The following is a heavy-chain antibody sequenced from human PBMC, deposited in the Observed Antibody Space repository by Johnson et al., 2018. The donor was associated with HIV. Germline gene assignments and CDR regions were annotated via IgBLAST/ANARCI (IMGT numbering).Heavy chain of an antibody. CDR3: TSYSSGWPGGAFDI. CDR2: ISGSGGST. Sequence: VQLVESGGGLVQPGGSLRLSCAASGFTFSSYAMSWVRQAPGTGLEWVSTISGSGGSTYYADSVKGRFTISRDNSKNTLYLQMNSLKTEDTAVYYCTSYSSGWPGGAFDIWGQGTMVTVSS. V-gene: IGHV3-23*04. D-gene: IGHD6-19*01. CDR1: GFTFSSYA. J-gene: IGHJ3*02.